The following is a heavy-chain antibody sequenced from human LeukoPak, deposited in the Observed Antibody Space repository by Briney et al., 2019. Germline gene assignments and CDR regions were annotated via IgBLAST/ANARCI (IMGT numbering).Heavy chain of an antibody. Sequence: SQTLSLTCTVSGGSISSGSYYWGWIRQPPGKGLEWIGSIYHSGSTYYNPSLKSRVTISVDTSKNQFSLKLSSVTAADTAVYYCARGGVGTMIVVVDFFDYWGQGTLVTVSS. J-gene: IGHJ4*02. CDR3: ARGGVGTMIVVVDFFDY. CDR1: GGSISSGSYY. V-gene: IGHV4-39*07. CDR2: IYHSGST. D-gene: IGHD3-22*01.